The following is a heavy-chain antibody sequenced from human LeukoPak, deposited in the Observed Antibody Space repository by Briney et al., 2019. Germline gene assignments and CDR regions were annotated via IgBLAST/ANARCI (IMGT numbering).Heavy chain of an antibody. Sequence: GGSLRLSCAASGFTVSSNYMSWVRQAPGKGLEWVSVIYSGGSTYYADSVKGRFTISRDNSKNTLYLQMNSLRAEDTAVYYCARRWADSSGSEIFDYWGQGTLVTVSS. J-gene: IGHJ4*02. CDR3: ARRWADSSGSEIFDY. D-gene: IGHD6-19*01. CDR2: IYSGGST. V-gene: IGHV3-53*01. CDR1: GFTVSSNY.